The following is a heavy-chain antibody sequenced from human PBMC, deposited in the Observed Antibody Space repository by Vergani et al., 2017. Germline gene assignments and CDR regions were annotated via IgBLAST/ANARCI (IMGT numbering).Heavy chain of an antibody. CDR3: AKGTERYSSSGDAFDI. CDR1: VFTFSSYG. D-gene: IGHD6-6*01. CDR2: ISYDGSNK. J-gene: IGHJ3*02. Sequence: QVQLVESGGGVVQPGRSLRLFCAASVFTFSSYGMHWVRQAPGKGLEWVAVISYDGSNKYYADSVKGRFTISRDNSKNTLYLQMNSLRAEDTAVYYCAKGTERYSSSGDAFDIWGQGTMVTVSS. V-gene: IGHV3-30*18.